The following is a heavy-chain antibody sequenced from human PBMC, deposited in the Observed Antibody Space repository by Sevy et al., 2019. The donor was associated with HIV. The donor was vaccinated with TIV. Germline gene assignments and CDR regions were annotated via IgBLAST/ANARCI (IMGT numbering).Heavy chain of an antibody. V-gene: IGHV3-23*01. CDR3: AKGIGYSDYETDY. D-gene: IGHD5-12*01. J-gene: IGHJ4*02. CDR2: ISGSRIST. CDR1: GFTFSSYA. Sequence: GGSQRLSCAASGFTFSSYAMSWVRQAPGKGLEWVSAISGSRISTYYADSVKGRFTISRDNSKNTLYLQMNNLRAEDTAVFYCAKGIGYSDYETDYWGQGTLVTVSS.